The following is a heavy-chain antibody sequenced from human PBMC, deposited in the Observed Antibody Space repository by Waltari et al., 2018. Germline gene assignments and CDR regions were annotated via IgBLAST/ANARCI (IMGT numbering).Heavy chain of an antibody. CDR2: IRSKSNTYAT. V-gene: IGHV3-73*01. CDR3: TRLGDGYGDFDY. Sequence: EVQLVESGGGLVQPGGSLKLSCSASVFTFRASAMHWVRQASGKGLEGVGHIRSKSNTYATAYAASLKGRFTISRDDSKNTAYLQINSLKTEDTAVYYCTRLGDGYGDFDYWGRGTLVTVSS. D-gene: IGHD5-18*01. CDR1: VFTFRASA. J-gene: IGHJ4*02.